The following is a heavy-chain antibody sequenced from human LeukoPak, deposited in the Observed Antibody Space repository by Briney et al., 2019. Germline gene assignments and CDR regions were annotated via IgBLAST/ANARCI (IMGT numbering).Heavy chain of an antibody. D-gene: IGHD3-22*01. CDR3: ARTFPGYSSGCPDY. Sequence: PGGSLRLSCAACGFTFSSHWMRWVRQASGKGLEYVDNIKQDGSEKYYVDSVKGRFTISRDNAKNTLYLQMNRLRGEDTAVYYCARTFPGYSSGCPDYWGQGTVVTVSS. J-gene: IGHJ4*02. V-gene: IGHV3-7*01. CDR2: IKQDGSEK. CDR1: GFTFSSHW.